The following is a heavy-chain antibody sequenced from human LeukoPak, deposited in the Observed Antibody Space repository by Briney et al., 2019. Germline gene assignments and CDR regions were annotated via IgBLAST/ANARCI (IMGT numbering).Heavy chain of an antibody. Sequence: GASVKVSCKASGYTFADYYIHWVRQAPGQGLEWMGLIYPKSGGTNSAQKFQGRVTMTRDTSFSTAYMELSRLKFDDTAVYYCAKVSASGYRHLLVPWGQGTLVTVSS. CDR2: IYPKSGGT. CDR3: AKVSASGYRHLLVP. CDR1: GYTFADYY. V-gene: IGHV1-2*02. D-gene: IGHD3-9*01. J-gene: IGHJ5*02.